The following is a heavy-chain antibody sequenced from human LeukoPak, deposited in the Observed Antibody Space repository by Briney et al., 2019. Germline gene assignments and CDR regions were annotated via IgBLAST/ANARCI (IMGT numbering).Heavy chain of an antibody. J-gene: IGHJ4*02. CDR3: AKGSVGASRPDYFDY. CDR1: GFTFSSYA. V-gene: IGHV3-23*01. D-gene: IGHD1-26*01. CDR2: ISGSGGST. Sequence: PGGSLRLSCAASGFTFSSYAMSWVRQAPGKGLEWVSVISGSGGSTYYADSVKGRFTISRDNSKNTLYLQMNSLRAGDTAVYYCAKGSVGASRPDYFDYWGQGTLVTVSS.